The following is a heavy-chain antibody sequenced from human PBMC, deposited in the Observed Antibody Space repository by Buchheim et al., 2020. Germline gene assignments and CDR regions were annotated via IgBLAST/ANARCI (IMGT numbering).Heavy chain of an antibody. J-gene: IGHJ4*02. CDR1: GFTFRIYA. CDR3: TKGSADSRPYYFDY. V-gene: IGHV3-23*01. CDR2: ITDSGGDT. Sequence: EVQLLESGGDLVQPGGSLRLSCAASGFTFRIYAMSWVRQAPGKGLEWISAITDSGGDTYHADSVKGRFTISRDNSKNTLYLQMNSVRAEDTAVYYCTKGSADSRPYYFDYWGQVTL. D-gene: IGHD2-21*01.